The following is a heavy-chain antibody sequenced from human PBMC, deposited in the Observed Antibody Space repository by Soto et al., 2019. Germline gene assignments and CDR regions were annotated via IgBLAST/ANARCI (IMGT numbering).Heavy chain of an antibody. Sequence: QVQLQGSGPRLVKPSETLSLSCTVSGVSVAGGNFFWCWIRQPPGKTLEWLGCISNSETTNSNPSLKSRVTLSLDTSRNQFSLKLNSVTAADTAVYFCARGGLHLGEFSLGHFDSWGQGTLVNVSS. J-gene: IGHJ4*02. CDR3: ARGGLHLGEFSLGHFDS. V-gene: IGHV4-61*01. D-gene: IGHD3-16*02. CDR1: GVSVAGGNFF. CDR2: ISNSETT.